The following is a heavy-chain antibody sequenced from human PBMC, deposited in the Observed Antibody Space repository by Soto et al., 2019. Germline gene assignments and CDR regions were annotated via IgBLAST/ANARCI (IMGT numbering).Heavy chain of an antibody. Sequence: LSLTCTVSGGSIGSGGYYWSWIRQHPGKGLEWIGYIYYSGITYYNPSLKSRVTISVDTSKNQFSLKLSSVTAADTAVYYCARSPGYYFDYWGQGTRVTVSS. CDR3: ARSPGYYFDY. CDR2: IYYSGIT. J-gene: IGHJ4*02. V-gene: IGHV4-31*03. CDR1: GGSIGSGGYY.